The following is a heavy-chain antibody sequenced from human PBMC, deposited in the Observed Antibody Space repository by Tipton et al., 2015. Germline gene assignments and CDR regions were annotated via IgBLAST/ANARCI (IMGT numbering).Heavy chain of an antibody. CDR2: IYYSGST. CDR1: GGSVSSGYHY. Sequence: TLPLICTVSGGSVSSGYHYWSWIRQPPGEGLEWIGNIYYSGSTNYNPSLKSRVTISVDTSKNQFSLNLSSVTAADTAVYYCARGGNNWFDPWGQGTLVTVSS. V-gene: IGHV4-61*01. D-gene: IGHD2-15*01. CDR3: ARGGNNWFDP. J-gene: IGHJ5*02.